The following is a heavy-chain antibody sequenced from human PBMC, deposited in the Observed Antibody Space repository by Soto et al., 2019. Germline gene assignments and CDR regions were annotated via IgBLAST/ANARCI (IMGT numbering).Heavy chain of an antibody. D-gene: IGHD3-10*01. V-gene: IGHV4-59*11. J-gene: IGHJ5*02. CDR1: GGSINSHY. CDR2: INHSGST. Sequence: QVQLQESGPGLVKPSETLSLTCTVSGGSINSHYWNWVRQPPGKGLEWMGDINHSGSTNYKPSLTSRVTISVDTSKTQFSLKVSSVTAADTAVYYCAMSYGSGALDRWGQGTLVTVSS. CDR3: AMSYGSGALDR.